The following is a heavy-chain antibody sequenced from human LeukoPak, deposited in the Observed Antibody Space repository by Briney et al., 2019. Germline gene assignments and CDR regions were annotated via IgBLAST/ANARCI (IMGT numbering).Heavy chain of an antibody. D-gene: IGHD2-15*01. CDR2: IKQDGSEK. V-gene: IGHV3-7*01. CDR3: ARVSPGVGVVVVAATKEDYFDY. Sequence: GGSLRLSCAASGFTFSSYWMSWVRQAPGKGLEWVANIKQDGSEKYYVDSVKGRFTISRDNAKNSLYLQMNSLRAEDTAVYYCARVSPGVGVVVVAATKEDYFDYWGQGTLVTVSS. CDR1: GFTFSSYW. J-gene: IGHJ4*02.